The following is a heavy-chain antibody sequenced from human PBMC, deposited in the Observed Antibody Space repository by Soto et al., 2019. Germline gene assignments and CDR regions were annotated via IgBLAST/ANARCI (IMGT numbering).Heavy chain of an antibody. V-gene: IGHV3-9*01. CDR3: AADPTFSLGATPTRGVR. Sequence: GGSLRLSCAASGFTFDDYAMHWVRQTPGKGLEWVSGITWNSGTIGYADSVKGRFTISRDNARSILYLQMNSLGADDTAVYYCAADPTFSLGATPTRGVRWGQGTLVTVSS. J-gene: IGHJ4*02. D-gene: IGHD1-26*01. CDR2: ITWNSGTI. CDR1: GFTFDDYA.